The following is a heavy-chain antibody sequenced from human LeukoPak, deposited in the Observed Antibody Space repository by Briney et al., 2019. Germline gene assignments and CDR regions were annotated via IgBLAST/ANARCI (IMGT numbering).Heavy chain of an antibody. V-gene: IGHV3-20*04. Sequence: GGSLRLSCAASGFIFDDYFMAWVRQAPGKGLEWVADINWNGGTTNYADSVQGRTTISRDNAKNFLFLQINSLRAEDTAFYYCARDTYHSAWYPWYFDNWGRGTLVSVSS. J-gene: IGHJ4*02. CDR2: INWNGGTT. D-gene: IGHD6-19*01. CDR1: GFIFDDYF. CDR3: ARDTYHSAWYPWYFDN.